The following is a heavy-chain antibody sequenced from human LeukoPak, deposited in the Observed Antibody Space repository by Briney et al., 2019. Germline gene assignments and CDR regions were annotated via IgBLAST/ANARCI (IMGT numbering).Heavy chain of an antibody. CDR3: AREERYSSSWGLPYYYCGMDV. CDR1: GGSISSYY. Sequence: SETLSLTCTVSGGSISSYYWSWIRQPPGKGLEWIGYIYYSGSTNYNPSLKSRVTISVDTSKNQFSLKLSSVTAADTAVYYCAREERYSSSWGLPYYYCGMDVWGQGTTVTVSS. D-gene: IGHD6-13*01. J-gene: IGHJ6*02. V-gene: IGHV4-59*01. CDR2: IYYSGST.